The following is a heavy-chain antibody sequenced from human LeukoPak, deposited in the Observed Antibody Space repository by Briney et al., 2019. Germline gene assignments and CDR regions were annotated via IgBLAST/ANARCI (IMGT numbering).Heavy chain of an antibody. D-gene: IGHD3-16*01. CDR3: AKGVGGFDY. CDR2: ISGSGGST. V-gene: IGHV3-23*01. Sequence: GGSLRLSCVASGFTFSTYGMSWVRQAPGKGLEWVSAISGSGGSTYYADSVKGRFTISRDNSKNTLYLQMNSLRAEDTAVYYCAKGVGGFDYWGQGTLVTVSS. CDR1: GFTFSTYG. J-gene: IGHJ4*02.